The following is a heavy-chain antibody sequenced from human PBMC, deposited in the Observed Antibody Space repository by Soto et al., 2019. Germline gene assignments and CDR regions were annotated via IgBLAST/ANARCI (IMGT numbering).Heavy chain of an antibody. V-gene: IGHV1-69*13. D-gene: IGHD5-18*01. CDR1: GGTFSSYA. Sequence: SVKVSCKXSGGTFSSYAISWVRQAPGQGLEWMGGIIPIFGTANYAQKFQGRVTITADESTSTAYMELSSLRSEDTAVYYCARDIGGVDTAYGGPFDAFDIWGQGTMVTVSS. CDR2: IIPIFGTA. J-gene: IGHJ3*02. CDR3: ARDIGGVDTAYGGPFDAFDI.